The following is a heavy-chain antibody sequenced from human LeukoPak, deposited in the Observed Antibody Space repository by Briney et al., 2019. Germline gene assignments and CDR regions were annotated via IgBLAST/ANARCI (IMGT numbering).Heavy chain of an antibody. CDR1: GASISSYY. D-gene: IGHD6-13*01. CDR3: ARVGHIVAAGTYDW. J-gene: IGHJ4*02. CDR2: ISYSGSP. V-gene: IGHV4-59*08. Sequence: SETLSLTCTVSGASISSYYWSWIRQLPGKGLEWIGYISYSGSPNYNPSLKSRVTISADTSKNQFSLNLSSVTAADTAVYYCARVGHIVAAGTYDWWGQGTLVTVSS.